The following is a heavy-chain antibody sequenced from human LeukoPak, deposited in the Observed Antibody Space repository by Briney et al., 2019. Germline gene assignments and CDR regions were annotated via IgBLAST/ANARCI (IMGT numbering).Heavy chain of an antibody. D-gene: IGHD4-17*01. CDR2: IKQDGSEK. Sequence: GGSLRLSCAASGFTFRRYWMSWARQASGKGLEWVANIKQDGSEKYYVDSVKGRFTISRDNSKNTLYLQMNSLRAEDTAVYYCARRGYGDYAPFDYWGQGTLVTVSS. V-gene: IGHV3-7*02. J-gene: IGHJ4*02. CDR3: ARRGYGDYAPFDY. CDR1: GFTFRRYW.